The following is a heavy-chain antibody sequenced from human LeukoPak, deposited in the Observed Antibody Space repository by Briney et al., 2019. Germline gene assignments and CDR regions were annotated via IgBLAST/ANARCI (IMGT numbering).Heavy chain of an antibody. Sequence: SETLSLTCTVSGGSISSGGYYWSWIRQHPGKGLEWIGYIYYSGSTYYNPSLKSRVTMSVDTSKNQFSLKLSSVTAADTAVYYCARDYCSSTSCYLDYWGQGTLVTVSS. V-gene: IGHV4-31*03. J-gene: IGHJ4*02. CDR3: ARDYCSSTSCYLDY. CDR2: IYYSGST. D-gene: IGHD2-2*01. CDR1: GGSISSGGYY.